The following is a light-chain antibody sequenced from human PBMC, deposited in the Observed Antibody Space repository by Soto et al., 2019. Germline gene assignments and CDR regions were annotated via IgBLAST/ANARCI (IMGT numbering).Light chain of an antibody. Sequence: QSGQSHPGSVRRSPGHSVAISCTGTSSDFGSYKFVSWYQHHPGKVPKVIIYETSKRPSGVSDRFSGSKSGNTASLTISGLQAEEQADYYCFAFTSTNTNVFGSETKVTAL. V-gene: IGLV2-23*01. CDR3: FAFTSTNTNV. CDR2: ETS. CDR1: SSDFGSYKF. J-gene: IGLJ1*01.